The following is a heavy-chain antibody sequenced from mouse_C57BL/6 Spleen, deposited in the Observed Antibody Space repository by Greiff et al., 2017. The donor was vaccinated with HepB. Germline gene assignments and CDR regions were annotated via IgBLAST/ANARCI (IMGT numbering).Heavy chain of an antibody. CDR3: ARYVMATTRFAY. D-gene: IGHD2-3*01. CDR1: GYAFSSSW. J-gene: IGHJ3*01. V-gene: IGHV1-82*01. Sequence: VQLQQSGPELVKPGASVKISCKASGYAFSSSWMNWVKQRPGKGLEWIGRIYPGDGDTNYNGKFKGKATLTADKSSRTAYMQLSSLTSEDSAVYFCARYVMATTRFAYWGQGTLVTVSA. CDR2: IYPGDGDT.